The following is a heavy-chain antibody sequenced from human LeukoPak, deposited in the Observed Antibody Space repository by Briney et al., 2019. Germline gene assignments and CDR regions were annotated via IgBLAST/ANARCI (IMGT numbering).Heavy chain of an antibody. Sequence: SETLSLTCTVSGDSVSSGTYYWSWIRQPPGKGLEWIGYIYYSGSTNYNPSLKSRVTISVDTSKNQFSLKLSSVTAADTVVYYCARITGGSGWYYFDYWGQGTLVTVSS. CDR1: GDSVSSGTYY. V-gene: IGHV4-61*01. CDR3: ARITGGSGWYYFDY. D-gene: IGHD6-19*01. J-gene: IGHJ4*02. CDR2: IYYSGST.